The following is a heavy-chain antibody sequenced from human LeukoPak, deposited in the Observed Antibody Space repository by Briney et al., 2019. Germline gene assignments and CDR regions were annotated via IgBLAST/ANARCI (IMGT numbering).Heavy chain of an antibody. CDR3: AKVFRYGSGSYYANYFDS. CDR1: GFTFSSYA. CDR2: ISDSGSST. V-gene: IGHV3-23*01. Sequence: PGGSLRLSCAASGFTFSSYAMTWVRQAPGKGLEWVSSISDSGSSTFYPDSVKGRFTISRDYSKNTLYLQMNSLRAEDTAVYYCAKVFRYGSGSYYANYFDSWGQGTLVTVSS. D-gene: IGHD3-10*01. J-gene: IGHJ4*02.